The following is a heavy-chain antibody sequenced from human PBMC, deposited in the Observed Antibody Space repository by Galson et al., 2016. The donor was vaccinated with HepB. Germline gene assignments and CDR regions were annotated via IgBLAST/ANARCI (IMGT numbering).Heavy chain of an antibody. D-gene: IGHD4-11*01. Sequence: SLRLSCAASGFLVSSSFISWVRQTPGTGLEWVTVMYPRGDTHYSDSVRGRFTISRDNSRNSMSLRMTNLRVGDTAVYFCARWTAYCPRPGCPRDHDYFDPWGQGILVTVSS. CDR3: ARWTAYCPRPGCPRDHDYFDP. V-gene: IGHV3-53*01. CDR2: MYPRGDT. J-gene: IGHJ5*02. CDR1: GFLVSSSF.